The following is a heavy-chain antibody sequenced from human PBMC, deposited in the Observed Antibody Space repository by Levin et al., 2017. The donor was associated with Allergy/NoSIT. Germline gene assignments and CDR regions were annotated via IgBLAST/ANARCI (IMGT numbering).Heavy chain of an antibody. CDR1: GYTFTSYG. CDR3: ARVGYYDILTGYPFDY. J-gene: IGHJ4*02. Sequence: ASVKVSCKASGYTFTSYGISWVRQAPGQGLEWMGWISAYNGNTNYAQKLQGRVTMTTDTSTSTAYMELRSLRSDDTAVYYCARVGYYDILTGYPFDYWGQGTLVTVSS. V-gene: IGHV1-18*01. D-gene: IGHD3-9*01. CDR2: ISAYNGNT.